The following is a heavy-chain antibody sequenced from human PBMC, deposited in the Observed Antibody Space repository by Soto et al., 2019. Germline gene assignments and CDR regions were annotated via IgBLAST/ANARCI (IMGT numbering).Heavy chain of an antibody. Sequence: PSETLSLTCAVSGGSISSGGYSWSWIRQPPGKGLEWIGYIYHSGSTYYNPSLKSRVTISVDRSKNQFSLKLSSVTAADTAVYYCASQYSSSWYQPSAYYYYGMDVWGQGTTVTVSS. CDR3: ASQYSSSWYQPSAYYYYGMDV. CDR2: IYHSGST. V-gene: IGHV4-30-2*01. CDR1: GGSISSGGYS. D-gene: IGHD6-13*01. J-gene: IGHJ6*02.